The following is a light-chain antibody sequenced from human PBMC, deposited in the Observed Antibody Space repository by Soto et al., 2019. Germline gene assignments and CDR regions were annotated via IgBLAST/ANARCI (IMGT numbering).Light chain of an antibody. J-gene: IGLJ1*01. V-gene: IGLV1-47*02. CDR2: GKN. Sequence: QSVLTQPPSASGTPGPRVTISCSGSSSNIGSNYVYWYQQLPGTAPKLLFYGKNNRPSGVPDRFSGSTSGTSASLAITGLQTEDEAIYYCQSYDASLSGYVFGTGTKVTVL. CDR3: QSYDASLSGYV. CDR1: SSNIGSNY.